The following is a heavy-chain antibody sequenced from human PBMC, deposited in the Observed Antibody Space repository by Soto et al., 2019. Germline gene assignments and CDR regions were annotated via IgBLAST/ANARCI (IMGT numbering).Heavy chain of an antibody. CDR1: GYTFTSYY. V-gene: IGHV1-46*01. J-gene: IGHJ5*02. CDR3: ARGVGTSIATLSWFGP. D-gene: IGHD6-6*01. Sequence: ASVKVSCKASGYTFTSYYMHWVRQAPGQGLEWMGRINPSGGSTSYAQKFQGRVTMTRDTSTSTVYMELSSLRSEDTAVYYCARGVGTSIATLSWFGPWGQGTLGTVSS. CDR2: INPSGGST.